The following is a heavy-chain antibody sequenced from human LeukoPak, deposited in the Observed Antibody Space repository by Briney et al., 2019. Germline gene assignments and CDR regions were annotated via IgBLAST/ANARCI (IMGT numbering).Heavy chain of an antibody. V-gene: IGHV3-7*01. Sequence: GGSLRLSCVALEFSFETYWMSWVRQAPGKGPEWVANINEDGSEKHYVGSVRGRLTISRDNADNSLHLQMNSLRPEDMAVYYCARGETMDVWGKGTTVTVSS. CDR2: INEDGSEK. CDR3: ARGETMDV. CDR1: EFSFETYW. D-gene: IGHD5-24*01. J-gene: IGHJ6*03.